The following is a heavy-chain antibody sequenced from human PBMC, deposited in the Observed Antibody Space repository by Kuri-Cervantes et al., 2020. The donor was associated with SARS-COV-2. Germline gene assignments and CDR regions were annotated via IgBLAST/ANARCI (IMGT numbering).Heavy chain of an antibody. D-gene: IGHD4-11*01. CDR3: ARVGTTVQDY. J-gene: IGHJ4*02. CDR2: IYTSGST. V-gene: IGHV4-61*09. Sequence: SETLSLTCTVSGGSISSGSHYWSWIRQPAGKGLEWIGYIYTSGSTNYNPSLKSRVTISVDTSKNQFSLKLSSVTAADTAVYYCARVGTTVQDYWGQGTLVTVSS. CDR1: GGSISSGSHY.